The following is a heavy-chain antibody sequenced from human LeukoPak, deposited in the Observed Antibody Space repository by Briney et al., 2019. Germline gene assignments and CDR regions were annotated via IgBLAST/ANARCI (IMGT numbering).Heavy chain of an antibody. CDR2: INHSGST. J-gene: IGHJ4*02. CDR3: ARGPGMSRADY. D-gene: IGHD1-14*01. Sequence: SETLSLTCAVYGGSFGGYYWSWIRQPPGKGLEWIGEINHSGSTNYNPSLKSRVTISVDTSKNQFSLKLSSVTAADTAVYYCARGPGMSRADYWGQGTLVTVSS. CDR1: GGSFGGYY. V-gene: IGHV4-34*01.